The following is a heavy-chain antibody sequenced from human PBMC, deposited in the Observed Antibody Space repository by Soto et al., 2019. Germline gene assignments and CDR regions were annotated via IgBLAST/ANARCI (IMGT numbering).Heavy chain of an antibody. CDR1: GFTFDTYA. D-gene: IGHD1-1*01. J-gene: IGHJ4*01. V-gene: IGHV3-23*01. CDR3: VRRNPGTRPFDY. Sequence: GGSLRLSCAASGFTFDTYAMNWVRQAPGKGLAWVSAIGTDSNTYYADSVKGRFAISRDNSRTTLYLQMNSLRAEDTALYYCVRRNPGTRPFDYWGQGTLVTVSS. CDR2: IGTDSNT.